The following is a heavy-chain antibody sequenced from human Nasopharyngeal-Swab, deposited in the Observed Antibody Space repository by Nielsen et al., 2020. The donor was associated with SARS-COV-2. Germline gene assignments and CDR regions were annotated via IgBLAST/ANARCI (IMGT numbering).Heavy chain of an antibody. J-gene: IGHJ4*02. CDR1: GFTFSSYA. V-gene: IGHV3-30-3*01. CDR3: ARGGFRGTYGDYLDY. D-gene: IGHD4-17*01. CDR2: VSYDGSNK. Sequence: LSLTCAASGFTFSSYAMHWVRQAPGKGLEWVAVVSYDGSNKYYADSVKGRFTISRDNSKNTLYLQMNSLRAEDTAVYYCARGGFRGTYGDYLDYWGQGTLVTVSS.